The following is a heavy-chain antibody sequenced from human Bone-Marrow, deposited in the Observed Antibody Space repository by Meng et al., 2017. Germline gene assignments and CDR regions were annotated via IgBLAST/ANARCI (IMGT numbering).Heavy chain of an antibody. CDR1: GGSFSGYY. Sequence: QGPLQQGGAGLFKPSETLSLTCAVYGGSFSGYYWTWIRQPPGKGLEWIGEINHSGSTNYNPSLKSRVTISVDTSKNQFSLKLSSVTAADTAVYYCARGVASPIFSTVVTPAFDYWGQGTLVTVSS. CDR2: INHSGST. J-gene: IGHJ4*02. CDR3: ARGVASPIFSTVVTPAFDY. V-gene: IGHV4-34*01. D-gene: IGHD4-23*01.